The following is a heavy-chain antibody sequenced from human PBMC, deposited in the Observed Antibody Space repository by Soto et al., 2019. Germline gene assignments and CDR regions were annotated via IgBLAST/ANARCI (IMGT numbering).Heavy chain of an antibody. V-gene: IGHV4-59*04. CDR2: IYYTGKT. D-gene: IGHD2-2*01. Sequence: TLSPEPRVYGRSISSDYRSWCRQPPGKGLEWMGYIYYTGKTYYNPSLESRLTMSVDRSKNQFSLRLTSVTAADTAVYFCGRDLTSNANCIDPWGQGTLVTVSS. J-gene: IGHJ5*02. CDR3: GRDLTSNANCIDP. CDR1: GRSISSDY.